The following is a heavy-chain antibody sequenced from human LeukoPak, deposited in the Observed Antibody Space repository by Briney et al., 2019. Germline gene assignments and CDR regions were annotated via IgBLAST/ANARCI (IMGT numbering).Heavy chain of an antibody. D-gene: IGHD3-22*01. CDR1: GGSISSYY. Sequence: SETLSLTCTVSGGSISSYYWSWIRQPPGKGLEWIGYIYYSGSTNYNPSLKSRVTISVDTSKNQFSLKLSSVTAADTAVYYCAGSSRYYYDSSGYYSFDYWGQGTLVTVSS. CDR3: AGSSRYYYDSSGYYSFDY. J-gene: IGHJ4*02. CDR2: IYYSGST. V-gene: IGHV4-59*01.